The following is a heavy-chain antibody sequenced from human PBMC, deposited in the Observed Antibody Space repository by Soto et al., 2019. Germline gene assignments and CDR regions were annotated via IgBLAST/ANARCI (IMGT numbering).Heavy chain of an antibody. V-gene: IGHV3-23*01. D-gene: IGHD3-16*01. Sequence: GGSLRLSCAASGFTFSSYAMSWVRQAPGKGLEWVSAISGSGSCTYYADSLKGRFTIPRDNSKNTVYLQMNSLRAEDTAVYYCAKDLADYIWGSLLDAFDIWGQGTMVTVSS. CDR3: AKDLADYIWGSLLDAFDI. J-gene: IGHJ3*02. CDR1: GFTFSSYA. CDR2: ISGSGSCT.